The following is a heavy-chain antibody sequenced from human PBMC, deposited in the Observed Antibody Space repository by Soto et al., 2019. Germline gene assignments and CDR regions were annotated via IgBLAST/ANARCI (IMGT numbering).Heavy chain of an antibody. Sequence: QVQLVESGGGVVQPGRSLRLSCAASGFTFSSYAMHWVRQAPGKGLEWVAVISYDGSNKYYADSVKGRLTISRDNSKNTLYLQMNSLRAEDTAVYYCARDFVTGYTYYYYGMDVWGQGTTVTVSS. V-gene: IGHV3-30-3*01. CDR2: ISYDGSNK. D-gene: IGHD3-9*01. CDR3: ARDFVTGYTYYYYGMDV. CDR1: GFTFSSYA. J-gene: IGHJ6*02.